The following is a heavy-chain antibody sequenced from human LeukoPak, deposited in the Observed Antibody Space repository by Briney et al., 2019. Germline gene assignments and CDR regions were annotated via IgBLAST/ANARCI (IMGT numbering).Heavy chain of an antibody. V-gene: IGHV3-21*01. J-gene: IGHJ4*02. Sequence: GRSLRLSCAASGFTLSDHYMNWVRQAPGKGLEWVSSISTHSNYIYYADSLKGRFTISRDNAKNSLHLQMNSLRADDTAIYYCARGHYDSSGSLDCWGQGTRVTVSS. CDR1: GFTLSDHY. CDR2: ISTHSNYI. D-gene: IGHD3-22*01. CDR3: ARGHYDSSGSLDC.